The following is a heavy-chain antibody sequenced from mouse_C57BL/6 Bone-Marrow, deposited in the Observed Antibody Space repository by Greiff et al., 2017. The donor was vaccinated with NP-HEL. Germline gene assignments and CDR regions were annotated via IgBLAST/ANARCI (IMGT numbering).Heavy chain of an antibody. CDR3: ARSLFDY. V-gene: IGHV5-9*01. J-gene: IGHJ2*01. CDR1: GFTFSSYT. CDR2: ISGGGGNT. Sequence: EVKLVESGGGLVKPGGSLKLSCAASGFTFSSYTMSWVRQTPEKRLEWVATISGGGGNTYYTDSVKGRFTISRDNAKNTLYLQMSSLRSEDTALYYCARSLFDYWGQGTTLTVSS.